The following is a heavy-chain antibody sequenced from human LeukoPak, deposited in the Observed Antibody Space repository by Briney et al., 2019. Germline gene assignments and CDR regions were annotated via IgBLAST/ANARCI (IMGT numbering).Heavy chain of an antibody. Sequence: GGSLRLSCAASGLIVSDSLMSWVRQAPGKGLEWVSIMYPGGSTYYADSVKGRFTISRDTSKNTLFIQLNSLRVEDTAVYYCATTRDYSLDSWGLGTLVTVSS. CDR3: ATTRDYSLDS. CDR1: GLIVSDSL. V-gene: IGHV3-66*01. J-gene: IGHJ4*02. CDR2: MYPGGST. D-gene: IGHD2-15*01.